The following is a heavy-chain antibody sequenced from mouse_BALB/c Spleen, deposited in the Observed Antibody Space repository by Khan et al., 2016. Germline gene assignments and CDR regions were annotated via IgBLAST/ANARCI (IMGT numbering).Heavy chain of an antibody. CDR3: TREGGYNFDY. D-gene: IGHD2-2*01. Sequence: EVELVESGGGLVKPGGSLKLSCAASGFTFSNYPMSWVRQTPEKRLEWVASIGSGGSNTFYLDTVKGRFTISRDNAKNTLYLQMSSLKSEDTATYYCTREGGYNFDYWGQGTTLTVSS. V-gene: IGHV5-6-4*01. J-gene: IGHJ2*01. CDR2: IGSGGSNT. CDR1: GFTFSNYP.